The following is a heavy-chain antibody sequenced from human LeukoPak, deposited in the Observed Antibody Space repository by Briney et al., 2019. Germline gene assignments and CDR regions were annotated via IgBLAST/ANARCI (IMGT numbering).Heavy chain of an antibody. CDR3: ATTRVGAYCGGDCYSPIDY. V-gene: IGHV3-21*01. CDR1: GFTFSSYS. Sequence: PGGSLRLSCAASGFTFSSYSMNWVRQAPGKGLEWVSSISSSSSYIYYAASVKGRFTISRDNAKNSLYLQMNSLRAEDTAVNYCATTRVGAYCGGDCYSPIDYWGQGTLVTVSS. J-gene: IGHJ4*02. CDR2: ISSSSSYI. D-gene: IGHD2-21*02.